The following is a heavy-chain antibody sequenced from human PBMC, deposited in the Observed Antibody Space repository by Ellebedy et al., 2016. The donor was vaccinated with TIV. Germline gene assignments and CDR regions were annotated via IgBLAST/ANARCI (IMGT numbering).Heavy chain of an antibody. D-gene: IGHD3-10*01. Sequence: SVKVSCXASGGTFSSYAISWVRQAPGQGLEWMGGIIPIFGTANYAQKFQGRVTITADESTSTAYMELSSLRSEDTAVYYCARGFAPGGFTMVRGVYYYYGMDVWGQGTTVTVSS. J-gene: IGHJ6*02. CDR1: GGTFSSYA. CDR2: IIPIFGTA. V-gene: IGHV1-69*13. CDR3: ARGFAPGGFTMVRGVYYYYGMDV.